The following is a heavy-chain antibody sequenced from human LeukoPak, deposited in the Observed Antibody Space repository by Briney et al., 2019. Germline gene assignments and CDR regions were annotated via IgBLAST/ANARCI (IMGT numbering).Heavy chain of an antibody. CDR2: ISGSGGST. J-gene: IGHJ6*02. Sequence: GGSLRLSRAASGFTVSSYAMSWVRQAPGKGLEWVSAISGSGGSTYYADSVKGRFTISRDNSKNTLYLQMNSLRAEDTAVYYCANLEPAVYYYYGMDVWGQGTTVTVSS. CDR3: ANLEPAVYYYYGMDV. CDR1: GFTVSSYA. V-gene: IGHV3-23*01.